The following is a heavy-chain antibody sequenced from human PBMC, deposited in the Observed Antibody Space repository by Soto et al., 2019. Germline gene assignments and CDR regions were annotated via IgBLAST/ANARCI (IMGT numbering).Heavy chain of an antibody. J-gene: IGHJ5*02. D-gene: IGHD3-10*01. CDR3: ARHSAYFFDSGSYFRNWFDP. V-gene: IGHV4-39*01. Sequence: XAILSLTFTVSGDSISSSSDYWGWIRQPPGAGLEWIGTIYYTGSTYYNPSLEGRVSMSIDTSTNQLSLTLSFVTAADTAVYYCARHSAYFFDSGSYFRNWFDPWGQGTQVTVSS. CDR2: IYYTGST. CDR1: GDSISSSSDY.